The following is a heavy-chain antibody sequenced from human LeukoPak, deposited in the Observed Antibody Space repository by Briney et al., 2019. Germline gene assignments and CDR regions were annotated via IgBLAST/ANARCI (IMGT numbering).Heavy chain of an antibody. Sequence: GASVKVSCKASGYTFTSYGISWVRQAPGQGLEWMGWISAYNGNTNYAQKFQGRVTMTRDTSINTAYMELISLRSDDTAVYYCARGGPSEAFDIWGQGTMVTVSS. CDR3: ARGGPSEAFDI. CDR2: ISAYNGNT. J-gene: IGHJ3*02. V-gene: IGHV1-18*01. CDR1: GYTFTSYG.